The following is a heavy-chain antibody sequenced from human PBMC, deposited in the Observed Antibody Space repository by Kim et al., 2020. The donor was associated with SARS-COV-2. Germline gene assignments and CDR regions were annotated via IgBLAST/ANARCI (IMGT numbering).Heavy chain of an antibody. CDR2: ISWNSGSI. J-gene: IGHJ4*02. CDR3: AKDRDYVDYAVAFDY. D-gene: IGHD4-17*01. CDR1: GFTFDDYA. Sequence: GGSLRLSCAASGFTFDDYAMHWVRQAPGKGLEWVSGISWNSGSIGYADSVKGRFTISRDNAKNSLYLQMNSLRAEDTALYYCAKDRDYVDYAVAFDYWGQGTLVTVSS. V-gene: IGHV3-9*01.